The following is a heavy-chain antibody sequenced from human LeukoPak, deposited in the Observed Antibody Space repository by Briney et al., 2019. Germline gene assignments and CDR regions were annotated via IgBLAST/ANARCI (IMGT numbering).Heavy chain of an antibody. J-gene: IGHJ4*02. D-gene: IGHD3-22*01. CDR1: GFSFSSYN. Sequence: GGSLRLSCAASGFSFSSYNMHWVRQAPGKGLEWVAVISYDGSNKYYADSVKGRFTISRDNSKNTLFLQMNSLRAEDTAVYYCARDRSYYDSSGLDYWGQGTLVTVSS. CDR3: ARDRSYYDSSGLDY. CDR2: ISYDGSNK. V-gene: IGHV3-30*01.